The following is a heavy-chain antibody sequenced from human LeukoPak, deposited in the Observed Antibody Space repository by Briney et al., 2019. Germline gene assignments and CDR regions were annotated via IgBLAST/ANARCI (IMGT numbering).Heavy chain of an antibody. CDR1: GFTLSSYG. D-gene: IGHD6-19*01. CDR3: ARDRDWYSFDS. Sequence: PGKSLRLSCVASGFTLSSYGMHWVRQAPGKGLEWVALTSYEGTIKYYADSVKGRFTISRDNSKNKLYLQMNSLRAEDTAVYYCARDRDWYSFDSWGQGTLVTVSS. CDR2: TSYEGTIK. V-gene: IGHV3-30*03. J-gene: IGHJ4*02.